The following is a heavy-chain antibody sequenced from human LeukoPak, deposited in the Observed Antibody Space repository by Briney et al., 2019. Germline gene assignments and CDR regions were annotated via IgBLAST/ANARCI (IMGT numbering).Heavy chain of an antibody. Sequence: GASVKVSCKASGYTFTGYYMHWVRQAPGQGLGWMGWINPNSGGTNYAQKFQGRVTMTRDTSISTAYMELSRLRSDDTAVYYCAREVDYDSSGFYFDYWGKGTLVTVSS. CDR3: AREVDYDSSGFYFDY. D-gene: IGHD3-22*01. J-gene: IGHJ4*02. CDR1: GYTFTGYY. CDR2: INPNSGGT. V-gene: IGHV1-2*02.